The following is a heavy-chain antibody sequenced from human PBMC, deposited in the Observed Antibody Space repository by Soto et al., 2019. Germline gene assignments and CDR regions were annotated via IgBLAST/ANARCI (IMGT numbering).Heavy chain of an antibody. V-gene: IGHV3-33*01. J-gene: IGHJ6*02. CDR1: GFTFSSYG. Sequence: QVQLVESGGGVVQPGRSLRLSCAASGFTFSSYGMHWVRQAPGKGLEWVAVIWYDGSNKYYADSVKGRFTISRDNSKNTLYLQMNSLRAEDTAVYYCXXXXGRTVTTRIAYYYGXDVWGQGTTVTVSS. CDR2: IWYDGSNK. D-gene: IGHD4-17*01. CDR3: XXXXGRTVTTRIAYYYGXDV.